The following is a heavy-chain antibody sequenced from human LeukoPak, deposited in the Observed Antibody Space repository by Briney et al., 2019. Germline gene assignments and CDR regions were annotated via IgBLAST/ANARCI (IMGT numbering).Heavy chain of an antibody. CDR3: ARYSSSSGGAAYYLDY. CDR1: GFTLRNYW. V-gene: IGHV3-74*01. CDR2: ISGDGSVT. D-gene: IGHD6-6*01. Sequence: PGGSLRLSCIASGFTLRNYWMHWVRQAPGKRLVWVSRISGDGSVTNYADSVQGRFTISRDNAKNILYLQINSLRSEDTAVYYCARYSSSSGGAAYYLDYWGHGTLVTVSS. J-gene: IGHJ4*01.